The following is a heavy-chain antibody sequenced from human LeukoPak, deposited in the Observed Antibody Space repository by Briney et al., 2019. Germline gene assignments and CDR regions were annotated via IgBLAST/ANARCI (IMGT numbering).Heavy chain of an antibody. Sequence: ASVKVSCKASGYTATNYDINWVRRATEQGLEWRGWMNPSSGNTGYAQKLQDRVTMTWNTSISTAYMELSSLRSEDTAMYYCTRAWSGGSDAFDIWGQGTIVTVSS. CDR3: TRAWSGGSDAFDI. V-gene: IGHV1-8*01. D-gene: IGHD3-3*01. CDR2: MNPSSGNT. CDR1: GYTATNYD. J-gene: IGHJ3*02.